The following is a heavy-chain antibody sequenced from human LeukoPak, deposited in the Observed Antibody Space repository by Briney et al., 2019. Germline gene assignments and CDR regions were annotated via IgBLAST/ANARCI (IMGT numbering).Heavy chain of an antibody. CDR3: SRGLDSRKLGY. CDR2: IHPSGTL. Sequence: SETLSLTCTVSGASFSSGDQYWNWIRQSPRKGLEWIGSIHPSGTLYNNPSLESRVTISIDTSKNQFSLNLNSVTAADTAVYFCSRGLDSRKLGYWGQGTLVTVSS. D-gene: IGHD3-22*01. V-gene: IGHV4-31*03. CDR1: GASFSSGDQY. J-gene: IGHJ4*02.